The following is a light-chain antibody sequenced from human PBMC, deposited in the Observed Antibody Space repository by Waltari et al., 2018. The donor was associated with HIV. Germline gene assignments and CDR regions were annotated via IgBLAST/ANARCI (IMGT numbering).Light chain of an antibody. CDR3: MQSLQSPWT. CDR2: LGT. Sequence: IVLTQSPVSLHVTPGEPASISCRSSQNMLHSNGNNYLDCYVQRPGQSPQRLIYLGTGRASGVPDRLSGRGSGTDFTLRFSRVAAEDVGVYYCMQSLQSPWTFGQGTQVEI. V-gene: IGKV2-28*01. CDR1: QNMLHSNGNNY. J-gene: IGKJ1*01.